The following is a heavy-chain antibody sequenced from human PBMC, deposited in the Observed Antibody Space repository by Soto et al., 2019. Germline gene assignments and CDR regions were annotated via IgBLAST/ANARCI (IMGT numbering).Heavy chain of an antibody. D-gene: IGHD3-10*01. CDR1: GFTFSSYD. CDR2: ISGSGGST. Sequence: GGSLRLSCAASGFTFSSYDMTWVRQAPGKGLEWVSAISGSGGSTNYGDSVKGRFIISRDNSKNTLFMQMNSLRVEDTAVYYCAIRGLSKSEVRGYFDYWGRGTLVTVSS. CDR3: AIRGLSKSEVRGYFDY. V-gene: IGHV3-23*01. J-gene: IGHJ4*02.